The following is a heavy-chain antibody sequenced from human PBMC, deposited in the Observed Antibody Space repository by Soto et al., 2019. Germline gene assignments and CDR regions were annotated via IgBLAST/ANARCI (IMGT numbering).Heavy chain of an antibody. J-gene: IGHJ4*02. V-gene: IGHV3-15*01. D-gene: IGHD2-2*01. Sequence: PGGSLRLSCAGSGFGFSNAWLNWVRQAPGMGLEWVGRIKSKTDGGTTDYAAPVKGRFTIPRDDSKNTLYLQMNSLKTEDTAVYYCTTDPPRYCSSTTCYLGHWGQGTLVTVSS. CDR1: GFGFSNAW. CDR2: IKSKTDGGTT. CDR3: TTDPPRYCSSTTCYLGH.